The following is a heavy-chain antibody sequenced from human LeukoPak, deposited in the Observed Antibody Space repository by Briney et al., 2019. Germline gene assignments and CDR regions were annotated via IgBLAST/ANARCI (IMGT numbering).Heavy chain of an antibody. Sequence: GGSLGLSCAASGFTFSGYWMSWVRQAPGKGLEWVANINQDGSEKYYVDSVKGRFTISRDNAKNSLFLQMGSLRVEDTAVYYCARESTAGYNSSWYGFRNWGQGTLVSVSS. J-gene: IGHJ1*01. D-gene: IGHD6-13*01. V-gene: IGHV3-7*01. CDR3: ARESTAGYNSSWYGFRN. CDR1: GFTFSGYW. CDR2: INQDGSEK.